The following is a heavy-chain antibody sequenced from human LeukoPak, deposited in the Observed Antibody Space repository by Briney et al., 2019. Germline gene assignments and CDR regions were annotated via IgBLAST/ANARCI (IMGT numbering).Heavy chain of an antibody. Sequence: SGPTLVTATQTLTLSCTFSGLSLSNSGVGVGWIPQLPGEALEWLALIYWDDDKRYSPSLKSRLIITKDNNKNQVVLTMTNMDPVDTATYYCALGSGRTFDYWGQGTLVTVSS. V-gene: IGHV2-5*02. D-gene: IGHD3-10*01. J-gene: IGHJ4*02. CDR1: GLSLSNSGVG. CDR3: ALGSGRTFDY. CDR2: IYWDDDK.